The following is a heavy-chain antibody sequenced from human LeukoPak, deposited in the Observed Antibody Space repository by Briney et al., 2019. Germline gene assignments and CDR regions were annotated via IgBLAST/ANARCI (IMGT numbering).Heavy chain of an antibody. J-gene: IGHJ4*02. V-gene: IGHV3-53*01. CDR1: GFTVSSNY. CDR3: ARERYSSGWYDY. D-gene: IGHD6-19*01. CDR2: IYSGGST. Sequence: GGSLRLSCAASGFTVSSNYMSWVRQAPGKGLEWVSVIYSGGSTYYADSAKGRFTISRDNSKNTLYLQMNSLRAEDTAVYYCARERYSSGWYDYWGQGTLVTVSS.